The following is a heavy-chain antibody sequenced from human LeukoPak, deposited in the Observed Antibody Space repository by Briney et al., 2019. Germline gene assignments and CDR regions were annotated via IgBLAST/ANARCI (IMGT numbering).Heavy chain of an antibody. V-gene: IGHV3-30*18. CDR1: GFTFSSYG. CDR2: ISYDGSNK. J-gene: IGHJ4*02. Sequence: PGGSLRLSCAASGFTFSSYGMHWVRQAPGKGLEWVAVISYDGSNKYYADSVKGRFTISRDNSKNTLYLQMNSLRAEDTAVYYCANGKYSTSSSSLDFWGQGTLVTVSS. D-gene: IGHD6-6*01. CDR3: ANGKYSTSSSSLDF.